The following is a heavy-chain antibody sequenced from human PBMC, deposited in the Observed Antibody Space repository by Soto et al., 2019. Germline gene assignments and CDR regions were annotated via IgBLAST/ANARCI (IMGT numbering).Heavy chain of an antibody. V-gene: IGHV1-46*01. CDR2: INPHGGST. D-gene: IGHD3-3*01. CDR3: ARSSGGNFGIIIAGSNWFDP. CDR1: GDTFTSYY. Sequence: ASVKVSCKAPGDTFTSYYLNWVRQAPGQGLEWMGVINPHGGSTKYAKKFQGRVTMTRDTSRSTVYMELRSLRSDDTAIYYCARSSGGNFGIIIAGSNWFDPWGQGTLVTVSS. J-gene: IGHJ5*02.